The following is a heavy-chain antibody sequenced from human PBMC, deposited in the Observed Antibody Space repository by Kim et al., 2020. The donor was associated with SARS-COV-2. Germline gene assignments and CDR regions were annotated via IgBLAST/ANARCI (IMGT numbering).Heavy chain of an antibody. V-gene: IGHV3-30*02. J-gene: IGHJ4*02. CDR3: AKGSGSYYSYFDY. Sequence: YPSSGKGRFTIARDNSKNTVYRQMASLRAEDTAVYYCAKGSGSYYSYFDYVGQGTPVTVSS. D-gene: IGHD3-10*01.